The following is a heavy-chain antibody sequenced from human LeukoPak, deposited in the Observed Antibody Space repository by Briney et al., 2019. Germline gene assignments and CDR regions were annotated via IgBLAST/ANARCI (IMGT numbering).Heavy chain of an antibody. J-gene: IGHJ6*03. CDR2: IYHSGST. V-gene: IGHV4-38-2*01. CDR3: ARVMGDYYYMDV. D-gene: IGHD1-26*01. CDR1: GYFIRSDYY. Sequence: TSETLSLTCAVSGYFIRSDYYWAWIRQPPGKGLEWIGNIYHSGSTYYNPSLNSRVTISVDTSKNQFSLRLSSVTAADTAVFYCARVMGDYYYMDVWGTGTTVTVSS.